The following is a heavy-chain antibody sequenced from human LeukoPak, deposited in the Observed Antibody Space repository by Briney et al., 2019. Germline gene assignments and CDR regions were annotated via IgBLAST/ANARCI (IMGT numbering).Heavy chain of an antibody. CDR2: ISYDGSNE. CDR1: GFTFSSYA. Sequence: PGGSLRLSCAASGFTFSSYAMHWVRQAPGKGLEWVAVISYDGSNEYYADSVKGRFTISRDNSKNTLYLQMNSLRAEDTAVYYCAREKEKVGSGAFDYWGQGTLVTVSS. CDR3: AREKEKVGSGAFDY. D-gene: IGHD3-10*01. V-gene: IGHV3-30-3*01. J-gene: IGHJ4*02.